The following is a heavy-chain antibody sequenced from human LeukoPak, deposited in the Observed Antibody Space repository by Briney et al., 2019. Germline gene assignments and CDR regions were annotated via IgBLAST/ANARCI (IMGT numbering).Heavy chain of an antibody. J-gene: IGHJ4*02. CDR2: INHSGST. V-gene: IGHV4-34*01. Sequence: SETLSLTCAVYGGSFSGYCWSWIRQPPGKGLEWIGEINHSGSTNYNPSLKSRVTISVDTSKNQFSLKLSSVTAADTAVYYCARTLIVVVPAAITPHFDYWGQGTLVTVSS. CDR1: GGSFSGYC. D-gene: IGHD2-2*01. CDR3: ARTLIVVVPAAITPHFDY.